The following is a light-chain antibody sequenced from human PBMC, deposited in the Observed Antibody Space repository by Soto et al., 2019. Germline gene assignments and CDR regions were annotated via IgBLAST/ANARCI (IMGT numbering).Light chain of an antibody. Sequence: EIVMTQSPATLSVSPGERATLSCRASQSISSSLAWYQQKPGQAPRLLIYTTSIRATGIPARFSGTGSGTEFTLTISSLQSEDFALYYCQQYNNWPLTFGGGTKVEIK. CDR1: QSISSS. V-gene: IGKV3-15*01. CDR2: TTS. CDR3: QQYNNWPLT. J-gene: IGKJ4*01.